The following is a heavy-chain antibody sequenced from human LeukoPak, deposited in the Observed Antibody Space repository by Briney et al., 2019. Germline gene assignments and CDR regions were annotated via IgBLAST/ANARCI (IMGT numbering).Heavy chain of an antibody. D-gene: IGHD1-14*01. CDR3: ARGLLMGPQPPPPNWFDP. V-gene: IGHV4-30-2*01. Sequence: SQTLSLTCTVSGGSISSGGYYWSWIRQPPGKGLEWIGYIYHSGSTYYNPSLKSRVTISVDRSKNQFSLKLSSVTAADTAVYYCARGLLMGPQPPPPNWFDPWGQGTLVTVSS. CDR1: GGSISSGGYY. CDR2: IYHSGST. J-gene: IGHJ5*02.